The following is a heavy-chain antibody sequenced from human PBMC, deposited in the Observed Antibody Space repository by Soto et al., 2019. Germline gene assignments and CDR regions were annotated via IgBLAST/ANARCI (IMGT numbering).Heavy chain of an antibody. CDR2: IYYSGST. CDR1: GGSISSGGYY. D-gene: IGHD2-2*01. J-gene: IGHJ6*02. Sequence: QVQLQESGPGLVKPSQTLSLTCTVSGGSISSGGYYWSWIRQHPGKGLEWIGYIYYSGSTYHNPSLRSRVTISVDASKIHFSLKLSSVTAADTAVYYGAISSTSLGMDVWGQGTTVTVSS. CDR3: AISSTSLGMDV. V-gene: IGHV4-31*03.